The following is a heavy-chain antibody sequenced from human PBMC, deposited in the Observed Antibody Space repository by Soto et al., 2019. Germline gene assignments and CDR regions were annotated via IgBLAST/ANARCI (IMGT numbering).Heavy chain of an antibody. D-gene: IGHD2-2*01. Sequence: SETLSLTCAVYGGSFSGYYWSWIRQPPGKGLEWIGEINHSGSTNYNPSLKSRVTISVDTSKNQFSLKLSSVTAADTAVYYCARAQPKTPDYWYFDLWGRGTLVTVSS. J-gene: IGHJ2*01. V-gene: IGHV4-34*01. CDR2: INHSGST. CDR3: ARAQPKTPDYWYFDL. CDR1: GGSFSGYY.